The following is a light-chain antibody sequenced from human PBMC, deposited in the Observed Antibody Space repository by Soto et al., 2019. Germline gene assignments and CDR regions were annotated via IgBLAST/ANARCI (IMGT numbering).Light chain of an antibody. Sequence: ENVLTQSPGTLSLSPRERATLSCRASQSVSSNYVAWYQHKVGQAPRLLIYGASNRAPGIPDRFSGSGSGTDFTLTISRLEPEDFALYYCQQYAASPRTFGQGTQVEV. CDR2: GAS. CDR1: QSVSSNY. V-gene: IGKV3-20*01. CDR3: QQYAASPRT. J-gene: IGKJ1*01.